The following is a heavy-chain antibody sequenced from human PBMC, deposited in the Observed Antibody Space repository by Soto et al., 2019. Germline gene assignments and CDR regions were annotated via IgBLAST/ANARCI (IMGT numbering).Heavy chain of an antibody. D-gene: IGHD7-27*01. CDR2: ISGGGDDT. CDR1: GFTFFTYA. CDR3: AGEILGSNTRAEDWYFDL. J-gene: IGHJ2*01. V-gene: IGHV3-23*01. Sequence: EVQLLESGGGLVQPGGSLRLSCAGSGFTFFTYAMNWFRQAPGKGLEWVSSISGGGDDTFFPDSVRGRFTFSRAKSKNTVTPQINSLGVEDTAVYYCAGEILGSNTRAEDWYFDLWGRGTLVTVSS.